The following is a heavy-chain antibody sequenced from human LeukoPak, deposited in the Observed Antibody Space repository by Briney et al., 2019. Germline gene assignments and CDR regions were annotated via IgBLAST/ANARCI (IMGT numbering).Heavy chain of an antibody. V-gene: IGHV3-7*03. J-gene: IGHJ6*02. CDR3: ARGTSSFYYYYYAMDV. CDR1: RFTFSRYW. D-gene: IGHD2-2*01. CDR2: IKQDGSEK. Sequence: GGSLRLSCAASRFTFSRYWMSWVRQAPGKGLEWVANIKQDGSEKYYVDSVKGRFTISRDNAKNSLYLQMNSLRAEDTAVFYCARGTSSFYYYYYAMDVWGQGTTVTVSS.